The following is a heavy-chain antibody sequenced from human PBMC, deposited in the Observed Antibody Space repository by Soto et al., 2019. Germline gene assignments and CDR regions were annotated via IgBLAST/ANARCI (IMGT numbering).Heavy chain of an antibody. D-gene: IGHD6-19*01. J-gene: IGHJ4*02. CDR3: ARDRGGWYDF. CDR2: ISPHNGNA. Sequence: QVQLVQSGAEVKKPGASVRVSCEASGYPFTSNRLSWVRRAPGQGLEWMGWISPHNGNAKYAQKLQDRVTMTAATAASTVYMELRSLRSDDSAVFYCARDRGGWYDFWGQGTLVTVSA. CDR1: GYPFTSNR. V-gene: IGHV1-18*01.